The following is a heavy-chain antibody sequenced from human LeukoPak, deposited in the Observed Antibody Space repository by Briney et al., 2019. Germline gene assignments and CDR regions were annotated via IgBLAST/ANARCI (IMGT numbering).Heavy chain of an antibody. V-gene: IGHV4-59*01. CDR1: GGSISSYY. CDR3: ARGRWISGSYYNFDY. Sequence: SETLSLTCTVSGGSISSYYWSWIRQPPGKGLEWIGYIDYSGSTNYNPSLKSRVTISVDTSQNQFSLKLSSVTAADTAVYYCARGRWISGSYYNFDYWGQGTLVTVSS. CDR2: IDYSGST. J-gene: IGHJ4*02. D-gene: IGHD1-26*01.